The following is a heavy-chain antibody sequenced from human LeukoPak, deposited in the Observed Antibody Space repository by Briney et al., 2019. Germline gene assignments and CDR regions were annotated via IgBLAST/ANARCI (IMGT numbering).Heavy chain of an antibody. CDR1: GASISDYF. Sequence: SETLSLTCTVSGASISDYFWSWIRQSPGRGLEWIGYVYSGGTTDYSPSLKSRVTISLDTSNNQVSLSLRSATAADTAVYYCAREIVLMTSDHASPYYMDVWGRGTTVTVSS. V-gene: IGHV4-59*01. CDR2: VYSGGTT. J-gene: IGHJ6*03. CDR3: AREIVLMTSDHASPYYMDV. D-gene: IGHD2-8*01.